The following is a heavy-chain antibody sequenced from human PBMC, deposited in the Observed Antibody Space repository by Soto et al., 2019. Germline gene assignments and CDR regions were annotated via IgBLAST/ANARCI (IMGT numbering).Heavy chain of an antibody. Sequence: QVQLQESGPGLVKPSETLSLTCTVSGSSISSYYWSWIRQPPGKGLEWIGHIYYSWSTNYNPSLKSRVTISVDPSKIQFSLTLSSVTAADTAVYYCAGRYAGNFDYWGQGTLVTVSS. D-gene: IGHD2-8*01. CDR2: IYYSWST. J-gene: IGHJ4*02. CDR1: GSSISSYY. CDR3: AGRYAGNFDY. V-gene: IGHV4-59*01.